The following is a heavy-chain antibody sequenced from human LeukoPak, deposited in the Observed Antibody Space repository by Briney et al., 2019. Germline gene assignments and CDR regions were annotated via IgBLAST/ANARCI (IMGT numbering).Heavy chain of an antibody. CDR1: GYTFTSYG. Sequence: GASVKVSCKASGYTFTSYGISWVRQAPGQGLEWMGWISAYNGNTNYAQKLQGRVTMTTDTSTSTAYMELSSLRSEDTAVYYCARALQLVLNSWFDPWGQGTLVTVSS. CDR3: ARALQLVLNSWFDP. CDR2: ISAYNGNT. D-gene: IGHD6-13*01. V-gene: IGHV1-18*01. J-gene: IGHJ5*02.